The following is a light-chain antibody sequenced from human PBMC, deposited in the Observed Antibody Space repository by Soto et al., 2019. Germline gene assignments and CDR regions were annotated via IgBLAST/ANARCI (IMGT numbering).Light chain of an antibody. V-gene: IGLV1-44*01. CDR1: SSNIGTNL. Sequence: QSVLAQPHSASGTPGQSVTISCSGGSSNIGTNLVNWYQHLPGTAPRLLIYNNYHRPSGVPDRFSGSRSGPSASLAISGLQSEDEADYFCAAWDDSLHGWLFGGGTKVTVL. CDR3: AAWDDSLHGWL. CDR2: NNY. J-gene: IGLJ3*02.